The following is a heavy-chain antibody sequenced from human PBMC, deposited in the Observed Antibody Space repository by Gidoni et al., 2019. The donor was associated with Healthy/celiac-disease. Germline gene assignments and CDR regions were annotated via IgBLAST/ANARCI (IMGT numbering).Heavy chain of an antibody. Sequence: EVQLLESGGGLVQPGGSLRLYWSASGFTFSNYAMTWVRQAPGKGLEWVSTISGSGGSTYYADSVKGRFTISRDNSKNTLYLQMNSLRAEDTAIYYCATNHYCSSDNCPGYWGQGTLVTVSS. J-gene: IGHJ4*02. V-gene: IGHV3-23*01. D-gene: IGHD2-2*01. CDR1: GFTFSNYA. CDR3: ATNHYCSSDNCPGY. CDR2: ISGSGGST.